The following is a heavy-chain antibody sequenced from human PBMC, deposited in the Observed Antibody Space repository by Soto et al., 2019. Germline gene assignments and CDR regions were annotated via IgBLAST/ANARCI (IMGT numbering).Heavy chain of an antibody. D-gene: IGHD3-16*01. CDR1: GYTFTSYG. Sequence: VSVKVSCKASGYTFTSYGISWVRQAPGQGLEWMGWISAYNGNTNYAQKLQGRVTMTTDTSTSTAYMELRSLRSDDTAVYYCARDPEYDDALGGFQHWGQGTLVTVSS. CDR3: ARDPEYDDALGGFQH. J-gene: IGHJ1*01. CDR2: ISAYNGNT. V-gene: IGHV1-18*01.